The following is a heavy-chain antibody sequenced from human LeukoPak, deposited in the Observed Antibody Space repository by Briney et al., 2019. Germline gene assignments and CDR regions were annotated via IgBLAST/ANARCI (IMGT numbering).Heavy chain of an antibody. V-gene: IGHV4-59*08. CDR3: ARQMVRHFDY. CDR1: GGSINSYY. D-gene: IGHD3-10*01. CDR2: IYYSGST. Sequence: PSETLSLTCTVSGGSINSYYWSWIRQPPGKGLEWIGYIYYSGSTNYNPSLKSRVTISVDTSKNQFSLKLSSVTAADTAVYYCARQMVRHFDYWGQGTLVTVSS. J-gene: IGHJ4*02.